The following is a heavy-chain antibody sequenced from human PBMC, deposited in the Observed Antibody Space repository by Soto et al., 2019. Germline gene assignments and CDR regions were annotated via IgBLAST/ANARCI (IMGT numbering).Heavy chain of an antibody. D-gene: IGHD1-26*01. V-gene: IGHV4-34*01. CDR2: INHRGSA. CDR3: ARGSRVKIPAATGRDYYYHGLDV. CDR1: GGSFRGYY. J-gene: IGHJ6*02. Sequence: QVQLQQWGAGLLKPSETLSLTCAVYGGSFRGYYWSWIRQPPGKGLEWIGEINHRGSANYNPSVKSRVTISVDTSKNQSSLKLNSVPAADTAMYYCARGSRVKIPAATGRDYYYHGLDVWAQGTAVTVSS.